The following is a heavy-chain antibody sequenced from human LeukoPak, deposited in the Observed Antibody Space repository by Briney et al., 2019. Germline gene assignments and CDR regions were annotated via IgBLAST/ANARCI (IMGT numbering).Heavy chain of an antibody. CDR3: AREVPGYHDGSGYSGATFDY. CDR2: ISGSGGST. D-gene: IGHD3-22*01. V-gene: IGHV3-23*01. J-gene: IGHJ4*02. Sequence: PGGSLRLSCAASGFTFSSYAMSWVRQAPGKGLEWVSAISGSGGSTYYADSVKGRFTISRDNSKNTLYLQMNSLIAEDTAVYYCAREVPGYHDGSGYSGATFDYWGQGTLVTVSS. CDR1: GFTFSSYA.